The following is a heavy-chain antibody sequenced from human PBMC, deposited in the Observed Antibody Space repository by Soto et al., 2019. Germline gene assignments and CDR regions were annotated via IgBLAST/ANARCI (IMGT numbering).Heavy chain of an antibody. CDR2: IIPIFGIA. CDR1: GGTFSSYA. V-gene: IGHV1-69*10. Sequence: GASVKVSCKASGGTFSSYAISWVRQAPGQGLEWMGGIIPIFGIANYAQKFQGRVTITADKSTSTAYMELSSLRSEDTAVYYCASFLKEGNTIFGVAAGWFDPWGQGTLVTVSS. CDR3: ASFLKEGNTIFGVAAGWFDP. J-gene: IGHJ5*02. D-gene: IGHD3-3*01.